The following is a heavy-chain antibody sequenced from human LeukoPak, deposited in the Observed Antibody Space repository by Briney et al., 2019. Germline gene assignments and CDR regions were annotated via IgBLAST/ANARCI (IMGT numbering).Heavy chain of an antibody. CDR2: IIPIFGTA. D-gene: IGHD3-10*01. CDR3: ARAYYYGSGYHYGMDV. V-gene: IGHV1-69*13. Sequence: SVKVSFKASGGTFSSYAISWVRQAPGRGLEWMGGIIPIFGTANYAQKFQGRVTITADESTSTAYMELSSLRSEDTAVYYCARAYYYGSGYHYGMDVWGQGTTVTVSS. J-gene: IGHJ6*02. CDR1: GGTFSSYA.